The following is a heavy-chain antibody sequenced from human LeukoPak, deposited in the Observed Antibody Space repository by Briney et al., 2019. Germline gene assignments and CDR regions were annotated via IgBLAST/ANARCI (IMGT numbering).Heavy chain of an antibody. CDR1: AYTFTNHG. D-gene: IGHD6-13*01. Sequence: GASVKVSFTSSAYTFTNHGITWVRQAPGQGPEWMGWISAYNGNTNYAQHLQGRVTMTTDTSTTTAYMELRSLTPADTAVYYCARTYSSYFSSSEFDYWGQGTLATVSS. V-gene: IGHV1-18*01. CDR2: ISAYNGNT. J-gene: IGHJ4*02. CDR3: ARTYSSYFSSSEFDY.